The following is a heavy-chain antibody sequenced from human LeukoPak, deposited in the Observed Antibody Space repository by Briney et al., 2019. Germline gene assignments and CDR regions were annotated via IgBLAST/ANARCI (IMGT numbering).Heavy chain of an antibody. D-gene: IGHD6-19*01. V-gene: IGHV3-30*02. CDR2: IRYDGSNK. J-gene: IGHJ4*02. Sequence: GGSLRLSCAASGFTFSSYGMHWVRQAPGKGLEWVAFIRYDGSNKYYADSVKGRFTISRDNSKNTLYLQMNSLRAEDTAVYYCAKDGYSSGWYADYWGQGTLVTVSS. CDR3: AKDGYSSGWYADY. CDR1: GFTFSSYG.